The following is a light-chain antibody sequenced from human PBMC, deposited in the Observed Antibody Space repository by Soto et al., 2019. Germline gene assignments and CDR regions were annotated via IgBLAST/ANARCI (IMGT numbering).Light chain of an antibody. V-gene: IGKV1-5*01. CDR2: DAS. CDR1: QTISNW. CDR3: QQCNTYPHT. Sequence: DIQMTQSPSTLSASVGDRVTITCRASQTISNWLAWYQQKPGKAPKVLIFDASTLDGGVPSRFRGRRTGTDFTLTISSLQPSDFATYYRQQCNTYPHTFCGGPKVDIK. J-gene: IGKJ4*01.